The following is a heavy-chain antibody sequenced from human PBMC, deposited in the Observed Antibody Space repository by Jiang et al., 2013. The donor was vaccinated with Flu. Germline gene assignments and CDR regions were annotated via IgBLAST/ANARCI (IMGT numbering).Heavy chain of an antibody. Sequence: GPGLVKPSETLSLTCTVSGGSINSNTYYWGWIRQPPGKGLEWIGSIYYSGGTYYNPSLKSRVTVSLDTSKNQFSLKLNSVTAADTAVYYCAGHQGWDLPNRYFFDYWGQGTLVTVSS. D-gene: IGHD1-14*01. CDR2: IYYSGGT. CDR3: AGHQGWDLPNRYFFDY. J-gene: IGHJ4*02. V-gene: IGHV4-39*07. CDR1: GGSINSNTYY.